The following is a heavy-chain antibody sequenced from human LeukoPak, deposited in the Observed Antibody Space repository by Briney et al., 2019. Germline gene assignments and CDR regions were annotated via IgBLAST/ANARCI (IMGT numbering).Heavy chain of an antibody. CDR3: AKASHYDNSGYQYYFDY. J-gene: IGHJ4*02. V-gene: IGHV3-23*01. CDR2: ISGSGGST. D-gene: IGHD3-22*01. CDR1: GFTFSSYA. Sequence: GGSLRLSCAASGFTFSSYAMSWVRQAPGKGLNWVSAISGSGGSTYYADSVKGRFTISRDNSKNTLYLQVNSLRAKDTAVYYCAKASHYDNSGYQYYFDYWGQGTLVTVSS.